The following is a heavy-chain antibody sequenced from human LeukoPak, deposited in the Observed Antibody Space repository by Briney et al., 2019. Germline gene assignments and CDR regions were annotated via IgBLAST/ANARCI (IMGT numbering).Heavy chain of an antibody. V-gene: IGHV4-59*08. CDR1: GGSISSYY. CDR3: ARHGAVAGLTYNWFDP. J-gene: IGHJ5*02. CDR2: FYHSGST. D-gene: IGHD6-19*01. Sequence: PSETLSLTCFVPGGSISSYYGGWIRQTPAKGLERIGYFYHSGSTSYNPSLRGRVTISVDTPKNQFSLKLTSVTAADTAVYFCARHGAVAGLTYNWFDPRGQGTLVTVSS.